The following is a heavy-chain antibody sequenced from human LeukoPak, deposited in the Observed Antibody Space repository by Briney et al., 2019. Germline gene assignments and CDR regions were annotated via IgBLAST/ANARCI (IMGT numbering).Heavy chain of an antibody. J-gene: IGHJ4*02. Sequence: GESLRLSCAASGFTFSSSWMSWVRQAPGKGLEWVANIKQDGSEEYYVDSEKGRFTISRDNARNSLYLQMNSLRAEDTAVYYCVEGSHFDYWGQGTLVTVSS. CDR2: IKQDGSEE. V-gene: IGHV3-7*01. CDR1: GFTFSSSW. CDR3: VEGSHFDY.